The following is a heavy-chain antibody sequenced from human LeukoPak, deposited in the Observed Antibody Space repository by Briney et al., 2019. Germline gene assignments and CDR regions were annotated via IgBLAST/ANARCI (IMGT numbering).Heavy chain of an antibody. V-gene: IGHV3-9*01. CDR3: AKDMRSPYSSGWYYFDY. CDR2: ISWNSGSI. D-gene: IGHD6-19*01. J-gene: IGHJ4*02. Sequence: GGSLRLSCAASGFTFSSYSMNWVRQAPGKGLEWVSGISWNSGSIGYADSVKGRFTISRDNAKNSLYLQMNSLRAEDTALYYCAKDMRSPYSSGWYYFDYWGQGTLVTVSS. CDR1: GFTFSSYS.